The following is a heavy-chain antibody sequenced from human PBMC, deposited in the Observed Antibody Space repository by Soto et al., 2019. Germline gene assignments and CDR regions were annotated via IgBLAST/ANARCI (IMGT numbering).Heavy chain of an antibody. V-gene: IGHV3-30*18. D-gene: IGHD6-19*01. CDR2: ISYDGSKK. CDR1: GFTFSSFG. J-gene: IGHJ4*02. Sequence: PGGSLRLSCAASGFTFSSFGMHWVRQVPGKGLEWVALISYDGSKKYYADSVKGRFTISRDKSKNTLYLQMNSLRVEDTAVYYCAKDRGWSSADLDYWGQGTLVTAPQ. CDR3: AKDRGWSSADLDY.